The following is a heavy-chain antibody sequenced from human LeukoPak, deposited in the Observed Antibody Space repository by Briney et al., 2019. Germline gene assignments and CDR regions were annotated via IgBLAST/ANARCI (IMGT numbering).Heavy chain of an antibody. Sequence: GGSLRLSCAASGFTFSSYGMHWVRQAPGKGLEWVAVISYDGSNKYYADSVKGRFTISRDNSKNTLYLQMNSLRAEGTAVYYCAKWFVSFDIWGQGTMATVSS. D-gene: IGHD2-21*01. J-gene: IGHJ3*02. CDR3: AKWFVSFDI. CDR2: ISYDGSNK. V-gene: IGHV3-30*18. CDR1: GFTFSSYG.